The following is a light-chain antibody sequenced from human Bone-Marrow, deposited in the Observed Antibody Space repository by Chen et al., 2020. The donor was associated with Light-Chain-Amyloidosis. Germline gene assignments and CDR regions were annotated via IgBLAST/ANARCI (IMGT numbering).Light chain of an antibody. V-gene: IGLV6-57*01. CDR1: SGRIATNY. CDR2: EDD. Sequence: FMLTKHHSVSRSPGQRGIISPTRGSGRIATNYVQWYQQRPGSSPTTVIYEDDQRPSGVPDRFSGSIDRSSNSASLTISGLKTEDEADYYCQSYQGSSQGVFGGGTKLTVL. J-gene: IGLJ3*02. CDR3: QSYQGSSQGV.